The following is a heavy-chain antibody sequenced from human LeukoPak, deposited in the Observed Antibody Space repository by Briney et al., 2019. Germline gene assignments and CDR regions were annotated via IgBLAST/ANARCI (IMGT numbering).Heavy chain of an antibody. D-gene: IGHD6-19*01. CDR1: GGSISSYY. CDR2: IYYSGST. Sequence: NPSETLYLTCTVSGGSISSYYWSWIRQPPGKGLEWIGSIYYSGSTYYNPSLKSRVTISVDTSKNQFSLKLSSVTAADTAVYYCARDGSVAGADYWGQGTLVTVSS. CDR3: ARDGSVAGADY. J-gene: IGHJ4*02. V-gene: IGHV4-59*12.